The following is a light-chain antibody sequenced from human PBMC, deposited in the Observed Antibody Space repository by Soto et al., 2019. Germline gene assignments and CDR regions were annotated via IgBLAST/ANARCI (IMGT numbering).Light chain of an antibody. CDR1: SSNIGNNY. Sequence: QSVLTQPPSVSAAPGQKVTISCSGTSSNIGNNYVSWYQQLPGTAPKLLIYDNNRRPSGIPDRVSASKSGTSATLGITGLQTGEEADYYCGAWDSSLSVVLFGGGTKLTVL. J-gene: IGLJ2*01. CDR3: GAWDSSLSVVL. V-gene: IGLV1-51*01. CDR2: DNN.